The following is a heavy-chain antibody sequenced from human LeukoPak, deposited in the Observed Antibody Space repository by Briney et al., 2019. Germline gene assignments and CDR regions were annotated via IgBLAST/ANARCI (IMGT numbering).Heavy chain of an antibody. D-gene: IGHD3/OR15-3a*01. V-gene: IGHV3-15*01. CDR3: IIDIRWTKDAFDI. Sequence: GGSLRLSCAASGFTFSNAWMSWVRQAPGKGLEWVGRIKSKTDGGTTDYAAPVKGRFTISRDDSKNTLYLQMNSLKTEDTAVYYCIIDIRWTKDAFDIWGQGTMVTVSS. CDR2: IKSKTDGGTT. J-gene: IGHJ3*02. CDR1: GFTFSNAW.